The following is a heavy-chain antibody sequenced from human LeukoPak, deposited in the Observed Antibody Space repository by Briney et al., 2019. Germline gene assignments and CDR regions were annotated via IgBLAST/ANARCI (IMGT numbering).Heavy chain of an antibody. CDR1: GFTFSSYW. D-gene: IGHD2-15*01. CDR3: AKGRALEVVAAFNY. Sequence: GGSLRLSCAASGFTFSSYWMHWVRQAPGKGLVWVSRINGDGSSTSYADSVKGRFTISRDNSKNTLYLQMNSLRADDTAIYYCAKGRALEVVAAFNYWGQGTVVTASS. CDR2: INGDGSST. J-gene: IGHJ4*02. V-gene: IGHV3-74*01.